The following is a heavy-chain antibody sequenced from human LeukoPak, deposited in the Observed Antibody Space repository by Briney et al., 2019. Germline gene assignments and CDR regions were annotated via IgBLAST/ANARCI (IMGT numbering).Heavy chain of an antibody. Sequence: GGSLRLSCAASGFTFDDYAMHWVRQAPGKGLEWVSGISWNSGSIGYADSVEGRFTISRGNAKNSLYLQMNSLRAEDTALYYCAKTSRTKTSSWYYSFDYWGQGTLVAVSS. CDR2: ISWNSGSI. J-gene: IGHJ4*02. CDR1: GFTFDDYA. D-gene: IGHD6-13*01. V-gene: IGHV3-9*01. CDR3: AKTSRTKTSSWYYSFDY.